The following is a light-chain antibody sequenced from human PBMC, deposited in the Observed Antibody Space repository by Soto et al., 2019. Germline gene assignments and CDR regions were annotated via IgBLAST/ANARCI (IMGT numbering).Light chain of an antibody. CDR3: QHHGSSPPYT. J-gene: IGKJ2*01. CDR1: QSFSSSY. Sequence: EIVLTQSPGTLSLSPGERATLSCRASQSFSSSYLAWYQQKGGQALRLLIYGASSRATGIPDRFSGSGSGTDFTLTISRLEPEDFAVYYCQHHGSSPPYTFGQGTKLEIK. V-gene: IGKV3-20*01. CDR2: GAS.